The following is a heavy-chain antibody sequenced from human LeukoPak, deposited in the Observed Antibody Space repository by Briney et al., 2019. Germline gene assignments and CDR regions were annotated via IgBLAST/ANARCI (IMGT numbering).Heavy chain of an antibody. V-gene: IGHV5-51*01. CDR2: IYPGDSDT. J-gene: IGHJ6*02. Sequence: GESLKISCKGSGYSFTSYWIGWVRQMPGKGLEWMGIIYPGDSDTRYSPSFQGQVTISADKSISTAYLQWSSLKASDTAMYYCARHLPIPTFISGWYDGMDVWGQGTTVTVSS. D-gene: IGHD6-19*01. CDR3: ARHLPIPTFISGWYDGMDV. CDR1: GYSFTSYW.